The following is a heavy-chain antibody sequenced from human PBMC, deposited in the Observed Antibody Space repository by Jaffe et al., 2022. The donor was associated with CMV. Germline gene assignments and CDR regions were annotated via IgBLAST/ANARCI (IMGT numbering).Heavy chain of an antibody. CDR2: IIPILGIA. V-gene: IGHV1-69*09. CDR3: ASRDDSSGYSAQRKVVDAFDI. J-gene: IGHJ3*02. CDR1: GGTFSSYA. D-gene: IGHD3-22*01. Sequence: QVQLVQSGAEVKKPGSSVKVSCKASGGTFSSYAISWVRQAPGQGLEWMGRIIPILGIANYAQKFQGRVTITADKSTSTAYMELSSLRSEDTAVYYCASRDDSSGYSAQRKVVDAFDIWGQGTMVTVSS.